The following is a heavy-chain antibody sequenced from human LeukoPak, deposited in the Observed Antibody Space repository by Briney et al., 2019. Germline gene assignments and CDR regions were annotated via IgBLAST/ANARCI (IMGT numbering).Heavy chain of an antibody. V-gene: IGHV1-46*01. CDR1: GYTFTSYY. Sequence: WASVKVSCKASGYTFTSYYMHWVRQAPGQGLEWMGIINPSGGSTSYAQKFQGRVTMTRDTSTSTVYMELSSLRSEDTAVYYCARTDKGYCSGGSCHPVWGQGTLVTVSS. CDR3: ARTDKGYCSGGSCHPV. CDR2: INPSGGST. J-gene: IGHJ4*02. D-gene: IGHD2-15*01.